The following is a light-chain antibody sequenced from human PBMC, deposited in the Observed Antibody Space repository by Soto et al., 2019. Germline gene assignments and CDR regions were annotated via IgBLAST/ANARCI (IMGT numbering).Light chain of an antibody. Sequence: QSALTQPASVSRSPGQSITISCTGTSSDVGNYNYVSWYQQHPGEAPKLMIYDVSNRPSGVSNRFSGSKSGNTASLTISGLQAEDEADYYCISYTSSSTWVFGGGTKLTVL. CDR3: ISYTSSSTWV. CDR1: SSDVGNYNY. J-gene: IGLJ3*02. CDR2: DVS. V-gene: IGLV2-14*01.